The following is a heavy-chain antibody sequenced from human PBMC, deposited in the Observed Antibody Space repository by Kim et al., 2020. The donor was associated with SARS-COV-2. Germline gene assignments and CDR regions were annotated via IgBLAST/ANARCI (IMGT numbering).Heavy chain of an antibody. D-gene: IGHD5-18*01. J-gene: IGHJ6*03. CDR2: IYYSWST. CDR1: GGSISSGY. CDR3: ECVTSLKRGSSYYIHNMD. Sequence: SETLSLTCTVSGGSISSGYLSWIRQRPGKGQEWMGYIYYSWSTNSNSSLTRQVTITVDTSTHQFSLTLNSVTAADTATDVCECVTSLKRGSSYYIHNMD. V-gene: IGHV4-59*01.